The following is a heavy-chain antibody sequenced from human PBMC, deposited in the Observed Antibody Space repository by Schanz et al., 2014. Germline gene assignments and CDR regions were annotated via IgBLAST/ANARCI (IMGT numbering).Heavy chain of an antibody. V-gene: IGHV1-18*01. J-gene: IGHJ5*02. Sequence: GAEATKPGASVRVSCKASGYTFTTYAMSWVRQAPGQGLEWVGWISVYTGNTKYGQKVQGKVTMTADTSTNTAYMELRSLRSEDTGVYYWAKAEYESVTDSYCRLDPWGQGTLVTVSS. CDR3: AKAEYESVTDSYCRLDP. D-gene: IGHD2-21*02. CDR2: ISVYTGNT. CDR1: GYTFTTYA.